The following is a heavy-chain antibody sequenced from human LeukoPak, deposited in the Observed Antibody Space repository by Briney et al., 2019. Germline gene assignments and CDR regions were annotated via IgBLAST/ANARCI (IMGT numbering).Heavy chain of an antibody. J-gene: IGHJ4*02. V-gene: IGHV3-30*18. CDR3: AKDHSSSWYYFDY. Sequence: PGGSLRLSCAASGFTFSSYGMHWVRQAPGKGLEWVAVISYDGRSKYHADSVKGRFTISRDNSKNTLYLQTNSLRAEDTAVYYCAKDHSSSWYYFDYWGQGTLVTVSS. CDR2: ISYDGRSK. CDR1: GFTFSSYG. D-gene: IGHD6-13*01.